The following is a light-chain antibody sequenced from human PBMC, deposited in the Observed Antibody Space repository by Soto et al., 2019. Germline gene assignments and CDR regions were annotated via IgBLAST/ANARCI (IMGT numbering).Light chain of an antibody. CDR3: QQYNSYPWT. CDR2: KAS. J-gene: IGKJ1*01. V-gene: IGKV1-5*03. CDR1: QSISSR. Sequence: DIPMTQSPSTLSASVGDRVTITCRASQSISSRLAWYQQKPGKAPKLLIYKASSLESGVPSRFSGSGSGTEFSLTISSLQPDDFATGYFQQYNSYPWTCGQGTKVEIK.